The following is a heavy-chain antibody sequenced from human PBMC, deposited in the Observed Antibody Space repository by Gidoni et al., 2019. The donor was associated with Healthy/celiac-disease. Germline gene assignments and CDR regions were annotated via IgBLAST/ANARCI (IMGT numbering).Heavy chain of an antibody. V-gene: IGHV4-31*03. CDR2: IYYSGRT. CDR3: ARTFYCSGGSCYNAFDI. CDR1: GGSISSGGYY. D-gene: IGHD2-15*01. J-gene: IGHJ3*02. Sequence: QVQLQESGPGLVKPSQTLSLTCTVSGGSISSGGYYWSWIRQHPGKGLEWIGYIYYSGRTYYNPSLKSRVTISVDTSKNQFSLKLSSVTAADTAVYYCARTFYCSGGSCYNAFDIWGQGTMVTVSS.